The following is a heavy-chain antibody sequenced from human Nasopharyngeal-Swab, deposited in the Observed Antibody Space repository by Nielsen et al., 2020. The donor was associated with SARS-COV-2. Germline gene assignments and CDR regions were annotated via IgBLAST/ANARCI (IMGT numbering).Heavy chain of an antibody. CDR1: GVTVTSSA. V-gene: IGHV1-58*01. Sequence: SVKVYCKASGVTVTSSAVQGVRQARGQRLEWIGWIVVGSGNTNYAQKFQERVTITRDMSTSTAYMELSSLRSEDAAVYYGAASPNYYDSSGYPFDIWGQGTMVTVSS. D-gene: IGHD3-22*01. J-gene: IGHJ3*02. CDR3: AASPNYYDSSGYPFDI. CDR2: IVVGSGNT.